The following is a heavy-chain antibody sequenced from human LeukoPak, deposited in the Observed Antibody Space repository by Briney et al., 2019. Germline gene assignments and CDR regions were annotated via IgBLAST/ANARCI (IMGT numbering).Heavy chain of an antibody. Sequence: SQTLSLTCTVSGGSMSSDSYYWNWIRQPAGNGLEWMGRIYTSGTTNYNPSLKSRVTIPVDTARNQFSLKLRSVTAADTAVYYWARVFDFWGQGTLVTVSS. CDR1: GGSMSSDSYY. J-gene: IGHJ5*01. CDR2: IYTSGTT. V-gene: IGHV4-61*02. CDR3: ARVFDF.